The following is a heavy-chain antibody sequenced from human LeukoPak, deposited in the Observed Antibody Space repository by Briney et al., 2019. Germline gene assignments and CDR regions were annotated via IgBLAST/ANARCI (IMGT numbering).Heavy chain of an antibody. Sequence: KAGGSLRLSCAASGFTFSSYAMSWVRQAPGKGLEWVSSISSSSSYIYYADSVKGRFTISRDNAKNSLYLQMNSLRAEDTAVYYCARDRVVVAALYYYYYMDVWGKGTTVTVSS. CDR1: GFTFSSYA. D-gene: IGHD2-15*01. J-gene: IGHJ6*03. CDR2: ISSSSSYI. CDR3: ARDRVVVAALYYYYYMDV. V-gene: IGHV3-21*01.